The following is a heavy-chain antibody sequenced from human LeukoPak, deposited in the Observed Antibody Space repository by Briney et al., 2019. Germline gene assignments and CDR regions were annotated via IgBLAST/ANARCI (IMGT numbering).Heavy chain of an antibody. D-gene: IGHD3-10*02. CDR3: AARGVRVYAFDI. V-gene: IGHV4-31*03. Sequence: SETLSLTCTVSGGSISRGGYYWSWIRQHPGKGLEWIGYIYYSGSTYYNPSLKSRVTISVDTSKNQFSLKLSSVTAADTAVYYCAARGVRVYAFDIWGQGTMVTVSS. CDR1: GGSISRGGYY. J-gene: IGHJ3*02. CDR2: IYYSGST.